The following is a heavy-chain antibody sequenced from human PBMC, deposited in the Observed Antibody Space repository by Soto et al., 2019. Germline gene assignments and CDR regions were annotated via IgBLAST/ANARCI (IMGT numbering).Heavy chain of an antibody. CDR3: ARDLPPVDY. CDR1: GYTFSSYF. J-gene: IGHJ4*02. CDR2: ISAYNGNP. Sequence: QVQLVQSGAEVKKPGASVKVSCKASGYTFSSYFISWVRQAPGQGLEWMGWISAYNGNPNYARNLQGRVTMTTDTSTSTAYMELRRLRSADTAVYYCARDLPPVDYWGQGTLVTVSS. V-gene: IGHV1-18*01.